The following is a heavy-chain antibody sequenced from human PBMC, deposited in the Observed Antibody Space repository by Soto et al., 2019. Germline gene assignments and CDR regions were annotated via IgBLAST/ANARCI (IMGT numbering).Heavy chain of an antibody. Sequence: GGSLRLSCAASGLTISVNYMSWVRQAPGKGLEWVSVLYSGGSTYYADSVKGRFTISRDNSKNTLFLQMDRLRVDDTAVYYCTIVPYCSSSGCYSWFDPWGQGTLVTVSS. CDR2: LYSGGST. V-gene: IGHV3-66*01. CDR1: GLTISVNY. CDR3: TIVPYCSSSGCYSWFDP. D-gene: IGHD2-2*01. J-gene: IGHJ5*02.